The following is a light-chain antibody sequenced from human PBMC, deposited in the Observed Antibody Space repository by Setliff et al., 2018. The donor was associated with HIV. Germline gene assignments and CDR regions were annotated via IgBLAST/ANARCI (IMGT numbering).Light chain of an antibody. CDR1: SSNIGSDS. CDR3: AAWDDSLSGPV. V-gene: IGLV1-47*01. CDR2: RNN. J-gene: IGLJ3*02. Sequence: QSVLTQPPSASGTPGQRVTISCSGSSSNIGSDSVKWYQQLPGTAPKVLIYRNNQRPSGVSDRFSGSKSGTSASLAISGLRSEDEADYYCAAWDDSLSGPVFGGGTKGTVL.